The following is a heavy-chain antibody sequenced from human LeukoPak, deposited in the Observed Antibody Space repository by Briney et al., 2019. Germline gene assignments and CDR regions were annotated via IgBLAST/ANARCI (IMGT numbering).Heavy chain of an antibody. D-gene: IGHD3-16*02. V-gene: IGHV1-18*01. CDR1: SYTFSSYA. CDR2: ISGYNGNT. CDR3: ARLDITFGGGIVNAGSNY. J-gene: IGHJ4*02. Sequence: ASVNVSCKASSYTFSSYAINWVRQAPGQGLEWMGWISGYNGNTNYAQKFQGRVTMTTDTSTNTAYMEVKSLRSDDTAVYYCARLDITFGGGIVNAGSNYWGQGTLVTVSS.